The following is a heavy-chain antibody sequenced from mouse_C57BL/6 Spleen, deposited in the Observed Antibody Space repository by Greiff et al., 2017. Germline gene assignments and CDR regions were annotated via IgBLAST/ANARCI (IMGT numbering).Heavy chain of an antibody. V-gene: IGHV1-4*01. CDR1: GYTFTSYT. D-gene: IGHD2-1*01. CDR2: INPSSGYT. Sequence: QVQLQQSGAELARPGASVKMSCKASGYTFTSYTMHWVKQRPGQGLEWIGYINPSSGYTKSNQKFKDKATLTADKSSSTAYMQLSSLTSEDSAVYYCARGVYYGNYVDYWGQGTTLTVAS. CDR3: ARGVYYGNYVDY. J-gene: IGHJ2*01.